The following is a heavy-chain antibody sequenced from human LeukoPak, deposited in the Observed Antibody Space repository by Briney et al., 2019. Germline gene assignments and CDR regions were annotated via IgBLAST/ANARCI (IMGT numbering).Heavy chain of an antibody. CDR2: VYYTGST. CDR1: GGSIRSFY. D-gene: IGHD3-10*01. V-gene: IGHV4-59*12. J-gene: IGHJ5*02. CDR3: ARDSGTTGEVKFDP. Sequence: SETLSLTCTVSGGSIRSFYWNWMRQPPGKGLEWIGYVYYTGSTTYNPSLKSRVSMSVDTSKNQFSLKLSSVTAADTAVYYCARDSGTTGEVKFDPWGQGTLVTVSS.